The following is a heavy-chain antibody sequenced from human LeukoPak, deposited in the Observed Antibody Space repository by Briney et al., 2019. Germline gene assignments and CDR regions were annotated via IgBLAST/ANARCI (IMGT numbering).Heavy chain of an antibody. V-gene: IGHV3-11*04. J-gene: IGHJ4*02. Sequence: PGGSLRLSCAASGFTFSDYYMSWIRQAPGKGLEWVSYISSSGSTIYYADSVKGRFTISRDNAKNSLSLQMNSLRAEDTALYYWARAVVTATPYFDYWGQGTLVTVSS. CDR1: GFTFSDYY. D-gene: IGHD2-15*01. CDR2: ISSSGSTI. CDR3: ARAVVTATPYFDY.